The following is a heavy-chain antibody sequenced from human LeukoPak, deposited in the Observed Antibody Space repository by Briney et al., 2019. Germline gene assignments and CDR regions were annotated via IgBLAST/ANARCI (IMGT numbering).Heavy chain of an antibody. CDR3: ATIMWNNGCEY. J-gene: IGHJ4*02. Sequence: GGSLRLSCATSGFTFNNAWMTWVRQAPGKGLEWLARIKTKTAGGTTDHAAPVKGRFTISRDDSQNTLYLQMNTLKIEDTAVYYCATIMWNNGCEYWGQGTLVTVSS. D-gene: IGHD1/OR15-1a*01. CDR1: GFTFNNAW. V-gene: IGHV3-15*01. CDR2: IKTKTAGGTT.